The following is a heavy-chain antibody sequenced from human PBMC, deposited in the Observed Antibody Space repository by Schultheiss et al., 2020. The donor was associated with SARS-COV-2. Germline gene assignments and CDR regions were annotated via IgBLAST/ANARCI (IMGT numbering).Heavy chain of an antibody. CDR1: GFIFSNYV. Sequence: GGSLRLSCSASGFIFSNYVMHWVRQAPGRGLEYVSAITSNGGSTYYEDSVKGRFTISRDNPKNTLYLQISSLRAEDTALYYCVVGDYGKLGGYWGQGTLVTVSS. CDR3: VVGDYGKLGGY. D-gene: IGHD4-17*01. V-gene: IGHV3-64D*06. CDR2: ITSNGGST. J-gene: IGHJ4*02.